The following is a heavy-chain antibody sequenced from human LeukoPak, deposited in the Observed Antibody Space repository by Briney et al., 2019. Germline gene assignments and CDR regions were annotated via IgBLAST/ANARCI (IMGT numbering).Heavy chain of an antibody. J-gene: IGHJ6*03. Sequence: ASVKVSCKASGYTFTSYDINWVRQAPGQGLEWMGWMNPNSGNTGYAQKFQGRGTITRNTSISTAYMELSSLRSEDTAVYYCSRAKSIAARPRYYYYMDVWGKGTTVTVSS. CDR3: SRAKSIAARPRYYYYMDV. V-gene: IGHV1-8*03. CDR2: MNPNSGNT. CDR1: GYTFTSYD. D-gene: IGHD6-6*01.